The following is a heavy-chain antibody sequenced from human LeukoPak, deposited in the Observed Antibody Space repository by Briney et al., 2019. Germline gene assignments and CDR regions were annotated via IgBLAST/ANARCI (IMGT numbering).Heavy chain of an antibody. CDR3: AKFGSWGIVVVPAAMPDLYFDY. CDR1: GFLFSSYA. D-gene: IGHD2-2*01. V-gene: IGHV3-23*01. Sequence: QPGGALRLSCAASGFLFSSYAMSWVRKAPGEGLEWVSAIIGSGGSTYYADSVKGRFTISRDNSKNTLYVQMNSLRAEDTAVYYCAKFGSWGIVVVPAAMPDLYFDYWGQGTLVTVSS. CDR2: IIGSGGST. J-gene: IGHJ4*02.